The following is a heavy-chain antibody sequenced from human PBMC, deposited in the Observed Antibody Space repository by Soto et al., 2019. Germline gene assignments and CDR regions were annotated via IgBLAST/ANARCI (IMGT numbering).Heavy chain of an antibody. V-gene: IGHV3-23*01. CDR2: ISGSGDRT. J-gene: IGHJ4*02. Sequence: GGSLRLSCAASGFSFSSYGMSWVRQAPGKGLEWVSAISGSGDRTYYADSVKGRFTISRDNSKNTLYLQMKSLRAEDTAVYYCATSFTILVMFRFDSWGQGTLVTVSS. CDR3: ATSFTILVMFRFDS. CDR1: GFSFSSYG. D-gene: IGHD3-3*01.